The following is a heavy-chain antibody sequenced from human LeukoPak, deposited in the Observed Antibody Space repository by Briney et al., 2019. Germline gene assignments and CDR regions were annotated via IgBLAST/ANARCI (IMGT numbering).Heavy chain of an antibody. D-gene: IGHD1-20*01. Sequence: GESLKISCKGSGYSFTSYWIGWVRQVPGKGLEWMGIIYPGDFDTRYSPSFQGQVTISADKSISTAYLQWSSLKASDTAMYSCARHVSITGSVGLSNYLAPWGQGTRDSVSS. V-gene: IGHV5-51*01. CDR3: ARHVSITGSVGLSNYLAP. J-gene: IGHJ5*02. CDR1: GYSFTSYW. CDR2: IYPGDFDT.